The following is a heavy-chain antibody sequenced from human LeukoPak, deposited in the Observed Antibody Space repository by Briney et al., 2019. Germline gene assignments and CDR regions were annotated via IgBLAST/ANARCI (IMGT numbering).Heavy chain of an antibody. CDR2: IRYDGSNK. V-gene: IGHV3-30*02. CDR3: AKEIWPTVTTPGWTYFDY. CDR1: AFTFSRYG. D-gene: IGHD4-17*01. J-gene: IGHJ4*02. Sequence: PGGSLRLSRAASAFTFSRYGMHWVRQAPGKGLEWVAFIRYDGSNKYYADSVKGRFTISRDNSKNTLYLQMNSLRAEDTAVYYCAKEIWPTVTTPGWTYFDYWGQGALVTVSS.